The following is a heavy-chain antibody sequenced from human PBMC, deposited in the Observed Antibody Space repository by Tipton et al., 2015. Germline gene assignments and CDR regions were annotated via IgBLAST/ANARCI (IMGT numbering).Heavy chain of an antibody. CDR2: ISAFSGNT. CDR1: GYTFDTYY. Sequence: QLVQSGAEMKKPGASLKISCKASGYTFDTYYINWVRQAPGQGLEWMGWISAFSGNTNYAQKFQGRVTMTTDTSTTTAYMELRSLRSDDTAVYYCARGSYFDKWGQGTLVTVSS. V-gene: IGHV1-18*01. CDR3: ARGSYFDK. J-gene: IGHJ4*02.